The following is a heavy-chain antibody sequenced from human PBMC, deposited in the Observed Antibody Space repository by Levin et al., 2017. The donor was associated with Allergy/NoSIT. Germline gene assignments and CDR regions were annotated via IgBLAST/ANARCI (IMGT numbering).Heavy chain of an antibody. CDR3: ARGYRWGVVNPAY. V-gene: IGHV4-34*01. J-gene: IGHJ4*02. CDR2: INHSGST. CDR1: GGSFSGYY. Sequence: SETLSLTCAVYGGSFSGYYWSWIRQPPGKGLEWIGEINHSGSTNYNPSLKSRVTISVDTSKNQFSLKLSSVTAADTAVYYCARGYRWGVVNPAYWGQGTLVTVSS. D-gene: IGHD2-15*01.